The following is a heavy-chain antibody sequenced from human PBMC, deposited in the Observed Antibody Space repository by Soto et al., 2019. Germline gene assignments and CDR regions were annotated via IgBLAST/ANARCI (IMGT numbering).Heavy chain of an antibody. CDR1: GFTFNSYA. D-gene: IGHD1-26*01. V-gene: IGHV3-23*01. CDR3: AKGRELPDFDY. CDR2: ITTGGGST. J-gene: IGHJ4*02. Sequence: EVQLLESGGGLVQPGGSLRLSCAASGFTFNSYAMSWVRQAPGKGLEWVSTITTGGGSTYYADSVRGRFTISRDNSKNPLYLQMNSLRAEDTAVYYCAKGRELPDFDYWGQGTLVTVSS.